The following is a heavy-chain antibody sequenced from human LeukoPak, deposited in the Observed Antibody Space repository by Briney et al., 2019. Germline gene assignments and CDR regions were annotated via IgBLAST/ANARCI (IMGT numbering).Heavy chain of an antibody. D-gene: IGHD6-13*01. CDR1: GDSISSYY. CDR2: IYYSGST. Sequence: SETLSLTCTFSGDSISSYYWSWIRQPPGKGLEWIGYIYYSGSTNYNPSLKSRVTISVDTSKNQFSRKLNSVTAADTAVYYCAIRTSSWSLEYWGQGTLVTVSS. V-gene: IGHV4-59*01. CDR3: AIRTSSWSLEY. J-gene: IGHJ4*02.